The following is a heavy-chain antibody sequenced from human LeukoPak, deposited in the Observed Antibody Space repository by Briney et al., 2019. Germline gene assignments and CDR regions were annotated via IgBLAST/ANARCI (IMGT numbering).Heavy chain of an antibody. J-gene: IGHJ4*02. V-gene: IGHV5-51*01. D-gene: IGHD4-17*01. CDR1: GYSFTNYW. Sequence: GESLKISCKDSGYSFTNYWIGWVRQMPGKGLEWMGIIHSADSNTKYSPSFQGQVTISADKSISTAYLQWSGLKASDAAMYYCAGARHGDYRWDYWGQGTLVTVSS. CDR2: IHSADSNT. CDR3: AGARHGDYRWDY.